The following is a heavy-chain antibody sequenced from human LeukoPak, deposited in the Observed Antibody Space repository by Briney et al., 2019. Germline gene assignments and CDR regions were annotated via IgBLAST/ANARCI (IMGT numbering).Heavy chain of an antibody. V-gene: IGHV3-23*01. D-gene: IGHD6-13*01. CDR3: AKNLAPGTDWRFDP. J-gene: IGHJ5*02. CDR2: ISGSGGST. Sequence: PGGSLRLSCAASGFTFSSYVMSWVRQAPGKGLEWVSGISGSGGSTYYADSVKGRFTISRDNSKNTLYLQMSSLRAEDTAVYYCAKNLAPGTDWRFDPWGQGTLVTVSS. CDR1: GFTFSSYV.